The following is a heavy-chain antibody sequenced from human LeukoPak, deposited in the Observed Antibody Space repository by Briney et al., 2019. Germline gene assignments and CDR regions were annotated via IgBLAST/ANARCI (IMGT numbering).Heavy chain of an antibody. J-gene: IGHJ4*02. V-gene: IGHV3-21*01. CDR2: ICSSGSYI. Sequence: GGSLRLSCAASGFTFSSYSMNWVRQAPGKGLEWVSAICSSGSYIYYADSVKGRFTISRDNAKNSLYLQMNSLRAEDTAVYYCARGATYSSSSPDYWGQGTLSPSPQ. CDR3: ARGATYSSSSPDY. D-gene: IGHD6-6*01. CDR1: GFTFSSYS.